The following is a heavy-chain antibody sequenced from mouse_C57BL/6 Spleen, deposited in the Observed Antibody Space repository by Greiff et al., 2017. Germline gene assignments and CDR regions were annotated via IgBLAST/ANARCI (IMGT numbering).Heavy chain of an antibody. D-gene: IGHD2-10*02. V-gene: IGHV5-9*01. CDR1: GFTFSSYT. CDR2: ISGGGGNT. CDR3: ARRYGNSYYLDY. Sequence: EVQLQESGGGLVKPGGSLKLSCAASGFTFSSYTMSWVRQTPEKRLEWVATISGGGGNTYYPDSVKGRFTISRDNAKNTLYLQMSSLRSEDTALYYCARRYGNSYYLDYWGQGTTLTVSS. J-gene: IGHJ2*01.